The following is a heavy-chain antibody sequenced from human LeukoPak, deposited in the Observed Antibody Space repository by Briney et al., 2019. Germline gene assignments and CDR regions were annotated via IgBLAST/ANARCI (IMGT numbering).Heavy chain of an antibody. Sequence: GGSLRLSCAASGFSFGTYWMSWVRQVPAKGLEWVANIKHDESEEQYLDSVKGRFTISRDNAKNSLYLQMSSLRVDDSAIYYCARSARADASGYSPVDNWGQGTPVTVSS. J-gene: IGHJ4*02. D-gene: IGHD3-22*01. CDR2: IKHDESEE. V-gene: IGHV3-7*01. CDR3: ARSARADASGYSPVDN. CDR1: GFSFGTYW.